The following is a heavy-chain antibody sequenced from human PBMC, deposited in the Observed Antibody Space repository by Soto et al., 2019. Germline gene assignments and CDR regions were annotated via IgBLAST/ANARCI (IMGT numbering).Heavy chain of an antibody. CDR3: ARDRPTSSIRARDYYYAMDV. Sequence: QVQLVQSGAEVKKPGASVKVSCKASGYTFITYGISWVRQAPGQGLEWMGWISSYNGNTNYAQKLQGRVTMTTDTSTTTAYMERRSLRADATAVYYCARDRPTSSIRARDYYYAMDVWGQGTTVTVSS. V-gene: IGHV1-18*01. CDR1: GYTFITYG. D-gene: IGHD6-6*01. J-gene: IGHJ6*02. CDR2: ISSYNGNT.